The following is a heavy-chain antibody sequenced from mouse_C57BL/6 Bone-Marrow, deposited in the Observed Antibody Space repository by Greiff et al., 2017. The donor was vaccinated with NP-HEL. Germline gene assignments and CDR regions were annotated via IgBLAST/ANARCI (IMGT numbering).Heavy chain of an antibody. CDR2: IYPGDGDT. D-gene: IGHD1-1*01. V-gene: IGHV1-82*01. CDR1: GYAFSSSW. CDR3: ARGPLIYYYGRSSSAIDY. Sequence: VQLVESGPELVKPGASVKISCKASGYAFSSSWMNWVKQRPGKGLEWIGRIYPGDGDTNYNGKFKGKATLTADKSSSTAYMQLSSLTSADSAVYFCARGPLIYYYGRSSSAIDYWGQGTSVTVSS. J-gene: IGHJ4*01.